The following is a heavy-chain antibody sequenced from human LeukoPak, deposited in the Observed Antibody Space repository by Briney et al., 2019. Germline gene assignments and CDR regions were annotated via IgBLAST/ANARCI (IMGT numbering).Heavy chain of an antibody. V-gene: IGHV3-74*01. D-gene: IGHD6-13*01. J-gene: IGHJ4*02. Sequence: GGSLRLSCAASGFTFSNYWMHWVRQVPGKGLMWVSRIKTDGSSTSYADSVKGRFTISRDNAKNTLYLQMNSLRVEDTAVYYCARDFMYSITCAGCWGQGTLVTVSA. CDR1: GFTFSNYW. CDR2: IKTDGSST. CDR3: ARDFMYSITCAGC.